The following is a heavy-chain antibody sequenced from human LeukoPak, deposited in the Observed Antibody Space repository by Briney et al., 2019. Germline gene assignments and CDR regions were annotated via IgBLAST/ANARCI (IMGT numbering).Heavy chain of an antibody. D-gene: IGHD3-10*01. CDR3: ARGLKKSISMIRGIMRGLDF. CDR1: GNSVSSGNYF. J-gene: IGHJ4*02. V-gene: IGHV4-61*01. CDR2: IYYSGNT. Sequence: SETLSLTCSVSGNSVSSGNYFWSWIRQPPGKGLEWIGHIYYSGNTNFNPSLKSRVTMSLDTSKNQFSLKLSSVTAADTAIYYCARGLKKSISMIRGIMRGLDFWGQGTLVTVSS.